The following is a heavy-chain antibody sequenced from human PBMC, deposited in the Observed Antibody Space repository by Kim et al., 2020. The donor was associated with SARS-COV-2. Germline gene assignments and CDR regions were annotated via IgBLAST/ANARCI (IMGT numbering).Heavy chain of an antibody. V-gene: IGHV4-59*01. CDR1: GGSISTYY. CDR2: IYYSGST. CDR3: ARTPHRDGYNFLSGPFDI. J-gene: IGHJ3*02. D-gene: IGHD5-12*01. Sequence: SETLSLTCTVSGGSISTYYWSWIRQPPGKGLEWIGYIYYSGSTNYNPSLKSRVTISVDTSKNQFSLKLSSVTAADTAVYYCARTPHRDGYNFLSGPFDIWGQGTMVTVSS.